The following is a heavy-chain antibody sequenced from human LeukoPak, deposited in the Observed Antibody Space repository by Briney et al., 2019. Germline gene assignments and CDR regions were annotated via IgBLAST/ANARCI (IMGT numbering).Heavy chain of an antibody. V-gene: IGHV3-7*01. CDR3: ARFGYVAAVDV. D-gene: IGHD2-15*01. Sequence: PGGSLRLSCAASGFSFSAYWMTWVRLAPGTGLEWVANINPAGSETYYVDPVKGRFSISRDNAKNLVYLQMNSLRAEDTAVYHCARFGYVAAVDVWGQGTPVTVSS. CDR2: INPAGSET. CDR1: GFSFSAYW. J-gene: IGHJ4*02.